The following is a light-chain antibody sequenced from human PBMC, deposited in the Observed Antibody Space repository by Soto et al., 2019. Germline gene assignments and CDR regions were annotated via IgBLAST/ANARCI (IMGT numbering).Light chain of an antibody. V-gene: IGLV1-44*01. CDR1: SSNIGSNT. CDR3: AAWDDSLNGVV. J-gene: IGLJ2*01. CDR2: SNN. Sequence: QSVLTQPPSASGTPGQRVTISCSGSSSNIGSNTVNWYQQLPGTAPKLLIYSNNQRPSGVPDRFSGSKSGTSASLAISGLQXXXXXDYYCAAWDDSLNGVVFGGGTKLT.